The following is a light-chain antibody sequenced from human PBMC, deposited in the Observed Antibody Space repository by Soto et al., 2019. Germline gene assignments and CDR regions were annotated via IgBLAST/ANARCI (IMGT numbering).Light chain of an antibody. V-gene: IGLV2-11*01. CDR2: DVG. CDR3: CSYAGSYTYV. Sequence: QSALTQPRSVSGSPGQSVTISCTGTSSDVGGYNYVSWYQQHPGKAPKLMIYDVGKRPSGVPDRFSGSKSGNTASLTISGLQAEDEAAYYCCSYAGSYTYVFGTGTQLTVL. J-gene: IGLJ1*01. CDR1: SSDVGGYNY.